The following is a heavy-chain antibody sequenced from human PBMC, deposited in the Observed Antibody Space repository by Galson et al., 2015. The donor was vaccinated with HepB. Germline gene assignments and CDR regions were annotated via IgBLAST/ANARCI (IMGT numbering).Heavy chain of an antibody. D-gene: IGHD4-11*01. CDR2: IRVYNGNT. J-gene: IGHJ4*02. Sequence: SVKVSCKASGYTFTSYGINWVRQAPGQGLEWMGGIRVYNGNTNYAQKLQGRVTMTTDTSTTTAYMELRSLRSDDTAVYYCARDRLATVTSGEIDYWGQGTLVTVSS. V-gene: IGHV1-18*04. CDR3: ARDRLATVTSGEIDY. CDR1: GYTFTSYG.